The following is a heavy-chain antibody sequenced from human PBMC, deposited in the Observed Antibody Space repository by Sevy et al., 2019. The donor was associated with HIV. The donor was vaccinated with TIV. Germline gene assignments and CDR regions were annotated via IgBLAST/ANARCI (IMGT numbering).Heavy chain of an antibody. CDR3: ASLDGA. Sequence: SETLSLICTVSGGSISDYYYNWIRQAAGKRLEWIGHVYTSGRTTYNPSLKSRVTMSIDASKNQFSLNLSSVTAADTAVYYCASLDGAWGQGTLVTVSS. CDR1: GGSISDYY. J-gene: IGHJ5*02. D-gene: IGHD3-3*01. CDR2: VYTSGRT. V-gene: IGHV4-4*07.